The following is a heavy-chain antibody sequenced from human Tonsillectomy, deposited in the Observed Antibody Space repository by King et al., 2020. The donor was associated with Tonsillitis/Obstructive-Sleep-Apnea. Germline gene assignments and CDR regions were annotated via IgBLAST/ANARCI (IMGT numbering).Heavy chain of an antibody. CDR1: GFTFSDYW. D-gene: IGHD3-10*01. CDR2: IKQDGSEK. V-gene: IGHV3-7*03. J-gene: IGHJ4*02. Sequence: EVQLVESGGGLVQPGGSLRLSCAASGFTFSDYWMNWVRQAPGRGLEWVANIKQDGSEKYYVDSVKGRFTISRDNAKNSLYLQMNSLRAEDTAVFYCARFPLWFGESIGEYYFDYWGQGILVTVSS. CDR3: ARFPLWFGESIGEYYFDY.